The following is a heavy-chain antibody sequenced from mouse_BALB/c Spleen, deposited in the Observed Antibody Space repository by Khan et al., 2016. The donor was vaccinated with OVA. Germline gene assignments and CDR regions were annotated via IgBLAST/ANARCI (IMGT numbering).Heavy chain of an antibody. Sequence: QVQLQQPGAELVRPGASVKLSCKASGYTFTSFWMNWVTERPGQGLEWIGMIDPSDSENHYNQMFKDKATLNVDKSSSTAYMQLSGLTSEDSAVYYCARWGYGTSFAYWGQGTLVTVSA. J-gene: IGHJ3*01. CDR2: IDPSDSEN. CDR1: GYTFTSFW. CDR3: ARWGYGTSFAY. V-gene: IGHV1-61*01. D-gene: IGHD2-10*02.